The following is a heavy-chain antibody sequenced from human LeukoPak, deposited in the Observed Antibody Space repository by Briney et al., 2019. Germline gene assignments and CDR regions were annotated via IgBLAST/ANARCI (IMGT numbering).Heavy chain of an antibody. CDR1: GFTFSSYA. J-gene: IGHJ4*02. CDR2: ISGSGGST. V-gene: IGHV3-23*01. Sequence: PGGSLRLSCAASGFTFSSYAMSWVRQAPGKGLEWVSAISGSGGSTYYADSVKGRFTISRDNSKNTLYLQMNSLRAEDAAVYFCTRDPRLCDYWGQGTLVTVSS. CDR3: TRDPRLCDY.